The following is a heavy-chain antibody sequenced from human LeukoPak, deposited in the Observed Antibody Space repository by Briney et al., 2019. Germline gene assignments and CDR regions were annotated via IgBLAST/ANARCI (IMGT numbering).Heavy chain of an antibody. CDR3: ARDQGPFGGVIAGY. D-gene: IGHD3-16*02. Sequence: GGSLRLSCAASGFTFSTYNMNWVRQAPGKGLECVSYISSASSTIYYADSVKGRFTISRDNAKNSLYLQMNSLRADDTAVYYCARDQGPFGGVIAGYWGQGTLVTVSS. CDR1: GFTFSTYN. CDR2: ISSASSTI. V-gene: IGHV3-48*01. J-gene: IGHJ4*02.